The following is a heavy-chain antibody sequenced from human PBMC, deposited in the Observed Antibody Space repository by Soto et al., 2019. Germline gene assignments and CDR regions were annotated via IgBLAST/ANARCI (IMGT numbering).Heavy chain of an antibody. V-gene: IGHV1-2*04. CDR3: ARARGLYCSGGSCYSDNYYYYRMDL. CDR2: INPNSGGT. D-gene: IGHD2-15*01. J-gene: IGHJ6*02. CDR1: GYTFTGYY. Sequence: GASVKVSCKASGYTFTGYYMHWVLQAPGQGLEWMGWINPNSGGTNYAQKFQGWVTMTRDTSVSTAYMELSRLRSDDTAVYYCARARGLYCSGGSCYSDNYYYYRMDLWGQGPPVTVPS.